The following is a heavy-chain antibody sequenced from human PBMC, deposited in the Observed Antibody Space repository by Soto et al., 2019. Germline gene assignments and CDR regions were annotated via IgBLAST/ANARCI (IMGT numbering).Heavy chain of an antibody. CDR1: GGSVSSGSYY. CDR3: ARGEQWLENYYYGMDV. CDR2: IYYSGST. D-gene: IGHD6-19*01. Sequence: QVQLQESGPGLVKPSETLSLTCTVSGGSVSSGSYYWSWIRQPPGKGLEWIGYIYYSGSTNYNPSLKSRVTISVDTSKNQFSLKLSSVTAADTAVYYCARGEQWLENYYYGMDVWGQGTTVTVSS. J-gene: IGHJ6*02. V-gene: IGHV4-61*01.